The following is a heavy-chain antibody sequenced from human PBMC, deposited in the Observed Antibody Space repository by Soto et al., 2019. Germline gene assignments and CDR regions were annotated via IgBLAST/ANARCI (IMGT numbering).Heavy chain of an antibody. D-gene: IGHD5-12*01. CDR3: ARTSRGYDYNGYFDF. CDR2: IYYSGSA. J-gene: IGHJ4*01. Sequence: SGTLSLTCTVPDGSVNRYDWSWIRQPPGKGLEWIGCIYYSGSANYNPSLKSRVTMSVDTSKNLLSLKLSSVTAADTAVFYCARTSRGYDYNGYFDFWGHGTLVTVAS. CDR1: DGSVNRYD. V-gene: IGHV4-59*08.